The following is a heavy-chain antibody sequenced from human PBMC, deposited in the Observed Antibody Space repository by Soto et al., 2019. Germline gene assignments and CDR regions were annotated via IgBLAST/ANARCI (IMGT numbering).Heavy chain of an antibody. J-gene: IGHJ6*02. CDR2: INAGNGNT. Sequence: QVQLVQSGAEVKKPGASVKVSCKASGYTFTSYAMHWVRQAPGQRLEWMGWINAGNGNTQYSQKFQGRVTITRDTSASTAYLEMSSLRSERAAVFYCASSHIATAPYGMAVWGQGTTVTVSS. V-gene: IGHV1-3*01. CDR1: GYTFTSYA. D-gene: IGHD6-13*01. CDR3: ASSHIATAPYGMAV.